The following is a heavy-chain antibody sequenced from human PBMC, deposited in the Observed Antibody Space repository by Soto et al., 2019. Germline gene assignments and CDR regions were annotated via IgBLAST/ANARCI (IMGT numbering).Heavy chain of an antibody. V-gene: IGHV3-23*01. CDR1: GFTFSSYA. Sequence: GGSLRLSCAASGFTFSSYAMSWVRQAPGKGLEWVSAISGSGGSTYYADSVKGRFTISRDNSKNTLYLQMNSLRAEDTAVYYCAKDNRHYCTNGVCYTDVWGQGTTVTVSS. CDR3: AKDNRHYCTNGVCYTDV. CDR2: ISGSGGST. J-gene: IGHJ6*02. D-gene: IGHD2-8*01.